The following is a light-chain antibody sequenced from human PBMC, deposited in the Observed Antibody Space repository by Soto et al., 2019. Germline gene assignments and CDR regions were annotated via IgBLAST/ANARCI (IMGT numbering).Light chain of an antibody. CDR3: QQYSNWPRT. Sequence: EIVMTQSPATLSVSPGERATLSCRASQSLSTNLAWYQQKPGRAPRLLFYGASTRATGIPARFSGSGFGTEFTLTISSLQSEDFAVYYCQQYSNWPRTLGQGTKVDIK. V-gene: IGKV3-15*01. CDR1: QSLSTN. J-gene: IGKJ1*01. CDR2: GAS.